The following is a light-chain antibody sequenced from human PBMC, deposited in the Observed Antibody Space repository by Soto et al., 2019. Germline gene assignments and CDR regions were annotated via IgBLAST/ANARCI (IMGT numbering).Light chain of an antibody. CDR3: QQTASAPPWT. Sequence: IQLTQSPSSLSASVGDRVTISCRASQRIGTYLAWYQQKPGKAPRLLISGASSVQSGVPPRFSGSGSATDFILTISSLRLEDIATYYCQQTASAPPWTFGQGTKVDI. V-gene: IGKV1-39*01. CDR1: QRIGTY. J-gene: IGKJ1*01. CDR2: GAS.